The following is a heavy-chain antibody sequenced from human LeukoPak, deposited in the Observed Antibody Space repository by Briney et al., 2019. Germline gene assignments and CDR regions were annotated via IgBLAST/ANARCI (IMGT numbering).Heavy chain of an antibody. D-gene: IGHD3-22*01. J-gene: IGHJ4*02. CDR3: AKVFYDSSGQPRGLFDY. Sequence: GGSLRLSCAASGFTFSSCAMSWVRQAPGKGLEWVSAISGSGGSTYYADSVKGRFTISRDNSKNTLYLQMNSLRAEDTAVYYCAKVFYDSSGQPRGLFDYWGQGTLVTVSS. CDR2: ISGSGGST. V-gene: IGHV3-23*01. CDR1: GFTFSSCA.